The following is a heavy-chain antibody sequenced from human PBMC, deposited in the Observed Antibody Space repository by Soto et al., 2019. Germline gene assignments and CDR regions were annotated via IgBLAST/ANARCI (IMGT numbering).Heavy chain of an antibody. Sequence: SETLSLTCAVSGGSISSSNWWTWVRQPPGKGLEWIGYIYYSGSTYYNPSLKSRVTISVDTSKNQFSLKLSSVTAADTAVYYCARDYGDYSFFFDYWGQGALVTVSS. J-gene: IGHJ4*02. CDR1: GGSISSSNW. D-gene: IGHD4-17*01. V-gene: IGHV4-4*02. CDR3: ARDYGDYSFFFDY. CDR2: IYYSGST.